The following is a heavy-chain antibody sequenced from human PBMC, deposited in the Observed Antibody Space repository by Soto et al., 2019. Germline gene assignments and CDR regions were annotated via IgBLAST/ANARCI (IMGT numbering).Heavy chain of an antibody. V-gene: IGHV4-31*03. J-gene: IGHJ6*02. CDR2: IYYTGST. Sequence: QVQLQESGPGLVKPSQTLSLTCTVSGGSINSGGYYWNWILQHPGRGLEWMGYIYYTGSTYYNPSLKSRITFLIDTSRNQFSLKVNSVTAADTAVYYCARATPSVATLGYVMDVWGQGTTVVVSS. D-gene: IGHD5-12*01. CDR3: ARATPSVATLGYVMDV. CDR1: GGSINSGGYY.